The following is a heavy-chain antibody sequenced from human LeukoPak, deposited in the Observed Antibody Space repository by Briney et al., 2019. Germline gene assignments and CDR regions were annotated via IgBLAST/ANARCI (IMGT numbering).Heavy chain of an antibody. J-gene: IGHJ5*02. CDR1: GGSISSGGYS. CDR2: IYHSGST. CDR3: ARGGKYCSSTSCYPPGFDP. D-gene: IGHD2-2*01. V-gene: IGHV4-30-2*01. Sequence: PSQTLSLTCAVSGGSISSGGYSWSWIRQPPGKGLEWIGYIYHSGSTYYNPSLKSRVTISVDRSKNQFSLKLSSVTAADTAVYYCARGGKYCSSTSCYPPGFDPWGQGTLVTVSS.